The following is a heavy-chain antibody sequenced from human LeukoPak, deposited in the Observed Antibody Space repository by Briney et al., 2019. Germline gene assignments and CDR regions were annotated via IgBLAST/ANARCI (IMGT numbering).Heavy chain of an antibody. D-gene: IGHD1-26*01. V-gene: IGHV1-2*02. CDR2: INPNSGGT. CDR3: ARDRWELLLVYAFDI. CDR1: GYTFTGYY. Sequence: GASVKVSCKASGYTFTGYYMHWVRQAPGQGLEWMGWINPNSGGTNYAQKFQGRVTMTRDTSISTAYMELSRLRSDDTAVYYCARDRWELLLVYAFDIWGQGTMVTVSS. J-gene: IGHJ3*02.